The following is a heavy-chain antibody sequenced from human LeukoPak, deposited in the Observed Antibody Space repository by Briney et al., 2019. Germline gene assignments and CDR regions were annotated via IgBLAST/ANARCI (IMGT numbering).Heavy chain of an antibody. Sequence: SETLSLTCTVSGGFITNYYWSWIRQPPGKGLELIGYIYYTGSTNYNPSLRSRVAMSADTSKNQLSLKLNSVTAADTAVYYCARDPLTFYFDYWGQGILVTVSS. CDR1: GGFITNYY. V-gene: IGHV4-59*01. D-gene: IGHD3-9*01. J-gene: IGHJ4*02. CDR3: ARDPLTFYFDY. CDR2: IYYTGST.